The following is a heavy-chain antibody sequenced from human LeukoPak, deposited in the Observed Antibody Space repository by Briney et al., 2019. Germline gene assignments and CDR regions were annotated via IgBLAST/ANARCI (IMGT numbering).Heavy chain of an antibody. J-gene: IGHJ4*02. Sequence: GRSLRLSCAASGFTISNYGMHWVRQAPGKGLEWVAVIWYDGSNQYYADSVKGRFTISRDNSKNTLYLQMNSLRAEDTAVYYCARDYYGSETHIDYWGQGTLVTVSS. CDR2: IWYDGSNQ. V-gene: IGHV3-33*01. CDR3: ARDYYGSETHIDY. CDR1: GFTISNYG. D-gene: IGHD3-10*01.